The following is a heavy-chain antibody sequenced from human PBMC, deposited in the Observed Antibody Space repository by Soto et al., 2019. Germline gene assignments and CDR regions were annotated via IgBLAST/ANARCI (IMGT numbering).Heavy chain of an antibody. CDR2: IYYSGST. J-gene: IGHJ5*02. D-gene: IGHD2-21*02. CDR1: GGSISSGDYY. Sequence: QVQLQESGPGLVKPSQTLSLTCTVSGGSISSGDYYWSWIRQPPGKGLEWIGYIYYSGSTYYNPSLMSRVTISVDTSNTQFSLKLSSVTAADTAVYYCARAGYAYGGGDCLHWFDPRGQGTLVTVSS. CDR3: ARAGYAYGGGDCLHWFDP. V-gene: IGHV4-30-4*01.